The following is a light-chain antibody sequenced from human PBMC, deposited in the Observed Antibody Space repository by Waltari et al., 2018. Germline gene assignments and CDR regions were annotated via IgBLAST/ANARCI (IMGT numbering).Light chain of an antibody. V-gene: IGKV1-5*03. Sequence: DIQMTQSPSTLSASVGDRVTITPRASQSIGYWLAWYQQKPGKAPKPLIQKASSLQGGIPSRFGGSGSGTEFTLTISSLQPDDSATYHCQQYSSESYTFGQGTKLEIK. J-gene: IGKJ2*01. CDR1: QSIGYW. CDR3: QQYSSESYT. CDR2: KAS.